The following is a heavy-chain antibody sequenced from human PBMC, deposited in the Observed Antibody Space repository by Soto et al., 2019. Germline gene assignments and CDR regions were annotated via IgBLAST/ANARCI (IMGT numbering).Heavy chain of an antibody. CDR1: GFIFEEFA. CDR2: ITWNSGSI. Sequence: EVQLVESGGGLAQPGRSLRLSCAASGFIFEEFALHWVRQPPGKGLEWVSGITWNSGSIGYADSVKGRFTISRDNAKNSLYLQMISLKPEDTAVYYCVKDGAAAGAFDYWGQGALVTISS. V-gene: IGHV3-9*01. J-gene: IGHJ4*02. CDR3: VKDGAAAGAFDY. D-gene: IGHD6-13*01.